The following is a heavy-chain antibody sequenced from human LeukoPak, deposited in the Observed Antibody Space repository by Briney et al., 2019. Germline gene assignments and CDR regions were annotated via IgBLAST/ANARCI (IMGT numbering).Heavy chain of an antibody. CDR3: AKYDHLYNWFDP. J-gene: IGHJ5*02. CDR1: GYIFTTYG. V-gene: IGHV1-18*01. D-gene: IGHD3-16*01. CDR2: ISAYNGNP. Sequence: GASVKVSCKASGYIFTTYGISWVRQAPGQGLEWMGWISAYNGNPNYAQKLQGRVTMTTDTSTSTAYMELKSLRSDDTAVYYCAKYDHLYNWFDPWGQGTLVTVSS.